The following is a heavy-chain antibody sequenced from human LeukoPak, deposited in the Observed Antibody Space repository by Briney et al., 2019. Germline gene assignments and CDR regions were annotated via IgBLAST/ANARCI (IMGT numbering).Heavy chain of an antibody. Sequence: GGSLRLSCAASGFTFSSYGMHWVRQAPGKGLEWVAVISYDGSNKYYADSVKGRFTISRDNSKNTLYLQMNSLRAEDTAVYYCAKDNGRGYSYGFPRYMDVWGKGTTVTISS. V-gene: IGHV3-30*18. J-gene: IGHJ6*03. D-gene: IGHD5-18*01. CDR3: AKDNGRGYSYGFPRYMDV. CDR1: GFTFSSYG. CDR2: ISYDGSNK.